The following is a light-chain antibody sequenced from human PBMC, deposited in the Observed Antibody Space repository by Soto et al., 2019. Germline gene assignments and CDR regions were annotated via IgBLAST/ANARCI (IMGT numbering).Light chain of an antibody. V-gene: IGKV3-20*01. CDR3: SQYGSTPPT. Sequence: EIVLTQSPGTLSLSPGERATLSCRASQSVTNNQLARFRQKPGQAPRLLIWGVSNRATGIPDRFSGSGSGTDFTLTISRLEPEDFVVFYWSQYGSTPPTFGQGTKVEVK. CDR2: GVS. J-gene: IGKJ1*01. CDR1: QSVTNNQ.